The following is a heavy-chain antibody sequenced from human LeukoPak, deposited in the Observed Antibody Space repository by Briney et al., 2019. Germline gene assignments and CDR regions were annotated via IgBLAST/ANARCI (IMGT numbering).Heavy chain of an antibody. D-gene: IGHD2-2*01. CDR1: GFTFSRYS. CDR2: VSSSSSFI. CDR3: ARDPPLGSCSTISCPHLDY. V-gene: IGHV3-21*01. J-gene: IGHJ4*02. Sequence: GGSLRLSCAASGFTFSRYSMNWVRQAPGKGLEWVSSVSSSSSFIYYADSVKGRFTISRDNAKNSLYLQMNGLRAEDTAVYYCARDPPLGSCSTISCPHLDYWGQGTLVTVSS.